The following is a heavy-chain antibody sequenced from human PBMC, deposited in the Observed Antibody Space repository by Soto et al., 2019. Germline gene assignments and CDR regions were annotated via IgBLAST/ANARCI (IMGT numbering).Heavy chain of an antibody. CDR1: GFTFSSYG. Sequence: QVQLVESGGGVVQPGRSLRLSCAASGFTFSSYGMHWVRQAPGKGLEWVAVISYDGSNKYYADSVKGRFTISRDNSKNTLYLQTNSLRAEDTAVYYCAKGGLWFGELQLDYWAQGTLVTVSS. V-gene: IGHV3-30*18. D-gene: IGHD3-10*01. CDR3: AKGGLWFGELQLDY. J-gene: IGHJ4*02. CDR2: ISYDGSNK.